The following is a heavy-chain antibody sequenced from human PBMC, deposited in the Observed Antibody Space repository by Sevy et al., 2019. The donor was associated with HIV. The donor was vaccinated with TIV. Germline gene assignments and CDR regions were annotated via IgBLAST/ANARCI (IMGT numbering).Heavy chain of an antibody. Sequence: SETLSLTCTVSGGSVSSGSYFWSWIRQPPGKGLEWIAYIYYSGSTNYNPSLKSRVTISVDTSKNHLSLKLSAVTAADTAEYYSAGEYAEMHKYGMDVWGQGTTVTVSS. V-gene: IGHV4-61*03. CDR1: GGSVSSGSYF. CDR3: AGEYAEMHKYGMDV. CDR2: IYYSGST. J-gene: IGHJ6*02. D-gene: IGHD2-2*01.